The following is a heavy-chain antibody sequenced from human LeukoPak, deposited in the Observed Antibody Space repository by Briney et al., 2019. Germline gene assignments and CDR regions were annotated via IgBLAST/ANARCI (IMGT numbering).Heavy chain of an antibody. D-gene: IGHD3-3*01. J-gene: IGHJ4*02. CDR2: ISGSGGST. V-gene: IGHV3-23*01. CDR1: GFTFSSYA. CDR3: GKDNLYDFWSGHLSPVDY. Sequence: GGSLRLSCAASGFTFSSYAMSWVRQAPGEGLEWVSAISGSGGSTYYADSVKGRFTISRDNSKNTLYLQMNSLRAEDTAVYYCGKDNLYDFWSGHLSPVDYWGQGTLVTVSS.